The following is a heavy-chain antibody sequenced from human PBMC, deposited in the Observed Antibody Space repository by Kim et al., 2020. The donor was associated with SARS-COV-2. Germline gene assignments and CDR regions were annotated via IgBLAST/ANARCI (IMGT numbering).Heavy chain of an antibody. D-gene: IGHD2-2*01. V-gene: IGHV1-8*01. CDR3: ATDRYCSSTSCEGGYSSGWGGGAFDI. Sequence: ASVKVSCKASGYTFTSYDINWVRQATGQGLEWMGWMNPNSGNTGYAQKFQGRVTMTRNTSISTAYMELSSLRSEDTAVYYCATDRYCSSTSCEGGYSSGWGGGAFDIWGQGTMVTVSS. CDR1: GYTFTSYD. CDR2: MNPNSGNT. J-gene: IGHJ3*02.